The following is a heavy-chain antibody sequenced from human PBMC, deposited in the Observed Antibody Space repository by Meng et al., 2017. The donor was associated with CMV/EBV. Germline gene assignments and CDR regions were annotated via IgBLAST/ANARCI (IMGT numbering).Heavy chain of an antibody. CDR1: GFTSSSYE. CDR2: ISSSGSTI. CDR3: ARDGGYHFSPTTNNGMDV. J-gene: IGHJ6*02. D-gene: IGHD3-3*01. V-gene: IGHV3-48*03. Sequence: GESLKISCAASGFTSSSYEMNWVRQAPGKGLEWVSYISSSGSTIYYADSVKGRFTISRDNAKNSLYLQMNSLRAEDTAVYYCARDGGYHFSPTTNNGMDVWGQGTTVTVSS.